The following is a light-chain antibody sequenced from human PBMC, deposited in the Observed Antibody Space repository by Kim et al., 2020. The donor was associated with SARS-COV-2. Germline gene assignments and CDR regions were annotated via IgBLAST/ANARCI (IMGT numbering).Light chain of an antibody. CDR3: QQYHNMQT. CDR2: GAS. V-gene: IGKV3-15*01. CDR1: QSISSN. Sequence: EIVMTQSPAILSVSPGERATLSCRASQSISSNLAWYQQKPGQAPRLLIYGASTRATDIPVRFSGSGSGTEFTLTISSLQSEDFVVYYCQQYHNMQTFGQGTKLEI. J-gene: IGKJ2*01.